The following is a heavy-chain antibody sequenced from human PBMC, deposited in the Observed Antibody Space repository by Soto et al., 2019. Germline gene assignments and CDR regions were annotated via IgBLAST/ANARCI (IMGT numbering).Heavy chain of an antibody. CDR2: IRYDGSNR. CDR1: GFTFQTHV. CDR3: ARGYSLNSSLYGMDV. V-gene: IGHV3-33*01. J-gene: IGHJ6*02. D-gene: IGHD3-22*01. Sequence: QGQLAESGGGAVQTGTSLRLSCVASGFTFQTHVMHWVRQAPGKGLEWVAVIRYDGSNRKYPDSVKGRFTVSRDNSKSTLFLQMNSLRAEDTAVYYCARGYSLNSSLYGMDVWGLGTMVTVSS.